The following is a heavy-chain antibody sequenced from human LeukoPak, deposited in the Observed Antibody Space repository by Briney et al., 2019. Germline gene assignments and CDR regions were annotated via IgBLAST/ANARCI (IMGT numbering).Heavy chain of an antibody. J-gene: IGHJ4*02. D-gene: IGHD6-19*01. V-gene: IGHV3-30-3*01. Sequence: PGRSLRLSCAASGFTFSSYAMHWVLQAPGKGLEWVAVISYDGSNKYYADSVKGRFTISRDNSKNTLYLQMNSLRAEDTAVYYCARAVAGTSFTNWGQGTLVTVSS. CDR3: ARAVAGTSFTN. CDR2: ISYDGSNK. CDR1: GFTFSSYA.